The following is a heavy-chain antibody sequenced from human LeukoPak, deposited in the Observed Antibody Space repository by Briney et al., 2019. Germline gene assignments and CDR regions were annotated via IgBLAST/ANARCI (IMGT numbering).Heavy chain of an antibody. D-gene: IGHD4-17*01. CDR2: INHSGST. CDR3: ARDLMDYGDHFDY. V-gene: IGHV4-34*01. CDR1: GGSFSGYY. J-gene: IGHJ4*02. Sequence: PSETLSLTCAVYGGSFSGYYWSWIRQPPGKGLEWIGEINHSGSTNYNPSLKSRVTISVDTSKNQFSLKLSSVTAADTAVYYCARDLMDYGDHFDYWGQGTLVTVSS.